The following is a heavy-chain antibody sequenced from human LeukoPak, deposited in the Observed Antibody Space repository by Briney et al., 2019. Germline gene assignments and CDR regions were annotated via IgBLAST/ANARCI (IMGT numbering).Heavy chain of an antibody. J-gene: IGHJ1*01. CDR1: GFTFSDYY. CDR2: ISSSSIYR. Sequence: PGGSLRLSCAASGFTFSDYYMTWIRQAPGKGLKWVSYISSSSIYRTYADSVKGRFTISRDNAKNSLYLQMNNLRAEDTAVYYCARDSEFFQHWGQGTLVTVSS. V-gene: IGHV3-11*06. CDR3: ARDSEFFQH.